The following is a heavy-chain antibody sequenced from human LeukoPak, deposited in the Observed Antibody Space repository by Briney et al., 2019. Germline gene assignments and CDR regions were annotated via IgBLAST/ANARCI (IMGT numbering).Heavy chain of an antibody. D-gene: IGHD2-15*01. J-gene: IGHJ6*04. V-gene: IGHV3-33*01. CDR1: GLTFSSYG. CDR2: IWYDGSNK. Sequence: GRSLRLSCAASGLTFSSYGMHWVRQAPGKVLEWVAVIWYDGSNKYYADSVKGRFTISRDNSKNTLYLQMNSLRAEDTAVYYCARGVVAARDYYYYGMDVWGKGTTVTVSS. CDR3: ARGVVAARDYYYYGMDV.